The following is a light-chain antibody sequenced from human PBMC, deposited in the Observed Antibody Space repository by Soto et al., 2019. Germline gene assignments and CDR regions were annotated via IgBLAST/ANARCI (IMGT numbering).Light chain of an antibody. CDR1: QSLVYSDGDTY. CDR3: MQGTNWPQT. Sequence: DVVMTQSPLSLPVTLGQPASISCRSSQSLVYSDGDTYLNWFQQRPGQSPRRLIYKVSIRDSGVPDRFSGSGSGSDFTLEISRVEAEDVGVYYCMQGTNWPQTFGQGTKVEIK. J-gene: IGKJ1*01. CDR2: KVS. V-gene: IGKV2-30*01.